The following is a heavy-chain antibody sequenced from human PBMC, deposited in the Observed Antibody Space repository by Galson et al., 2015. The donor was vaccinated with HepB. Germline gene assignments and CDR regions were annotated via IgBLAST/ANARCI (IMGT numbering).Heavy chain of an antibody. D-gene: IGHD3-9*01. CDR1: GFTFDDYT. CDR2: ISWDGGST. J-gene: IGHJ6*03. Sequence: SLRLSCAASGFTFDDYTMHWVRQAPGKGLEWVSLISWDGGSTYYADSVKGRFTISRDNSKNSLYLQMNSLRTEDTALYYCAKDRGILRYFGSMDVWGKGTTVTVSS. V-gene: IGHV3-43*01. CDR3: AKDRGILRYFGSMDV.